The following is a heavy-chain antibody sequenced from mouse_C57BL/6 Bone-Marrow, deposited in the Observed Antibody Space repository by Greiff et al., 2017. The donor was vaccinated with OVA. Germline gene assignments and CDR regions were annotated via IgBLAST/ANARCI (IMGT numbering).Heavy chain of an antibody. V-gene: IGHV5-12*01. CDR1: GFTFSDYY. J-gene: IGHJ4*01. Sequence: EVKLMESGGGLVQPGGSLKLSCAASGFTFSDYYMYWVRQTPEKRLEWVAYISNGGGSTYYPDTVKGRFTISRDNAKNTLYLQMSRLKSEDTAMYYCARQIDYYGSSYAMDYWGQGTSVTVSS. D-gene: IGHD1-1*01. CDR2: ISNGGGST. CDR3: ARQIDYYGSSYAMDY.